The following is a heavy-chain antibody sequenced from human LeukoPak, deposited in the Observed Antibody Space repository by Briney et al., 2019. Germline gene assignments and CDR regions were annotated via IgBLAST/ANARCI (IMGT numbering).Heavy chain of an antibody. CDR1: GFTFSSYS. V-gene: IGHV3-21*01. D-gene: IGHD2-2*01. CDR2: ISSSSSYI. Sequence: GGSLRLSCAASGFTFSSYSMNWVRQAPGKGLEWVSSISSSSSYIYYADSVKGRVTISRDNAKNSLYLQMNSLRAEDTAVYYCVRDEKGIAVIPAAKQYYYYYGMDVWGQGTTVTVSS. J-gene: IGHJ6*02. CDR3: VRDEKGIAVIPAAKQYYYYYGMDV.